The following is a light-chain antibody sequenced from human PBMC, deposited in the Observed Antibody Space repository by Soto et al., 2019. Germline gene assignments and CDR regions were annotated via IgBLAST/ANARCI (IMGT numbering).Light chain of an antibody. V-gene: IGLV2-11*01. Sequence: QSALTQPRSVSGSPGQSVTISCTGTSSDIGSYNYVSWYQQHPGKVPKLMIYDVSKRPSGVPDRFSGSKSGNTASLTISGLQTEDEADYYCCTYAGSYLWVFGGGTKVTVL. CDR2: DVS. CDR1: SSDIGSYNY. J-gene: IGLJ3*02. CDR3: CTYAGSYLWV.